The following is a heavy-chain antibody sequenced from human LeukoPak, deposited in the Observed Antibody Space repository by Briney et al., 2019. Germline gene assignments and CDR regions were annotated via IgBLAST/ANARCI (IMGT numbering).Heavy chain of an antibody. CDR3: ARVWGALTTLYYYYYMDV. CDR2: INHSGST. J-gene: IGHJ6*03. CDR1: GGSFSGYY. Sequence: SETLSLTCAVYGGSFSGYYWSWIRQPPGKGLEWIGEINHSGSTNYNPSLKSRVTISVDTSKNQFSLKLSSVTAADTAVYYCARVWGALTTLYYYYYMDVWGKGTTVTVSS. D-gene: IGHD3-16*01. V-gene: IGHV4-34*01.